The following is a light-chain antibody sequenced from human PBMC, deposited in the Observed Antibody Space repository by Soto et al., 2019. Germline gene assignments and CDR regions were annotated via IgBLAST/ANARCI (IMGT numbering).Light chain of an antibody. CDR1: QSVSNNY. CDR2: GAS. J-gene: IGKJ1*01. Sequence: EIVMTQSPGTLSLSPGERATLSCRASQSVSNNYLAWYQQKPGQAPRLLIYGASIRAIGIPDRFSGSGSGTDFTLTISRLEPEDFALYYCQQYHTSPLTFGQGTTGDIK. CDR3: QQYHTSPLT. V-gene: IGKV3-20*01.